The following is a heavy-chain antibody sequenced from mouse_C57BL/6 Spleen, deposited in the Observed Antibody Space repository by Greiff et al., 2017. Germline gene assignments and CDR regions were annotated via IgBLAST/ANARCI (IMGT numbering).Heavy chain of an antibody. V-gene: IGHV5-17*01. CDR2: ISSGSSTI. J-gene: IGHJ3*01. CDR3: ARPFYYGSSYEGFAY. D-gene: IGHD1-1*01. CDR1: GFTFSDYG. Sequence: VMLVESGGGLVKPGGSLKLSCAASGFTFSDYGMHWVRQAPEKGLEWVAYISSGSSTIYYADTVKGRFTISRDNAKNTLFLQMTSLRSEDTAMYYCARPFYYGSSYEGFAYWGQGTLVTVSA.